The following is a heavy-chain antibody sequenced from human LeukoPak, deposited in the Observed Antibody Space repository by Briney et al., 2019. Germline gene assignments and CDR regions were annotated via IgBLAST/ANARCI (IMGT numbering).Heavy chain of an antibody. CDR1: GFTFDDYA. V-gene: IGHV3-9*01. J-gene: IGHJ4*02. Sequence: GGSLRLSCAASGFTFDDYAMHWVRQAPGKGLEWVSGISWNSGSIGYADSVKGRFTISRDNAKNSLYLQMNSLRAEDTAVYYCARVGYSSSWYIGYWGQGTLVTVSS. CDR3: ARVGYSSSWYIGY. CDR2: ISWNSGSI. D-gene: IGHD6-13*01.